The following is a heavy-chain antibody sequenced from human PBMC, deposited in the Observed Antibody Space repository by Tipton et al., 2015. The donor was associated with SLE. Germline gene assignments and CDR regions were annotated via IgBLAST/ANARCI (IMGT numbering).Heavy chain of an antibody. Sequence: TLSLTCTVSGGSISSYYWSWIRQPPGKGLEWIGYIYYSGSTNYNPSLKSRVTISVDTSKNQFSLRLNSVTAADTAVYYCARDPNFGDPGTFDYWGQGTLVTVSS. J-gene: IGHJ4*02. V-gene: IGHV4-59*01. CDR1: GGSISSYY. CDR3: ARDPNFGDPGTFDY. D-gene: IGHD4-17*01. CDR2: IYYSGST.